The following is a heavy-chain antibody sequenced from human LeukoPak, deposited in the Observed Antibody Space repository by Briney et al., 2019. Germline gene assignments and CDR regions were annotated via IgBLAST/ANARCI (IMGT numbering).Heavy chain of an antibody. CDR3: ARGVVPAAHLSPFDY. J-gene: IGHJ4*02. Sequence: SVKVSCKASGGTFSSYAISWVRQAPGQGLEWMGGIIPIFGTANYAQKFQGRVTITADESTSTAYMELNSLRSEDTAVYYCARGVVPAAHLSPFDYWGQGTLVTVSS. CDR1: GGTFSSYA. V-gene: IGHV1-69*01. D-gene: IGHD2-2*01. CDR2: IIPIFGTA.